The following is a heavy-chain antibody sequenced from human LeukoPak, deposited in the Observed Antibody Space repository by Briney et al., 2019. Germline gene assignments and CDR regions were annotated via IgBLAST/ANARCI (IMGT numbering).Heavy chain of an antibody. J-gene: IGHJ4*02. CDR2: IIPILGIA. CDR1: GGTFSSYA. V-gene: IGHV1-69*04. CDR3: ASFRSGYYTVDY. Sequence: SVKVSCKASGGTFSSYAISWVRQAPGQGLEWMGRIIPILGIANYAQKFQGRVTITADKSTSTAYMELSSLRSEDTAVYYCASFRSGYYTVDYWGQGTLVTVSS. D-gene: IGHD3-3*01.